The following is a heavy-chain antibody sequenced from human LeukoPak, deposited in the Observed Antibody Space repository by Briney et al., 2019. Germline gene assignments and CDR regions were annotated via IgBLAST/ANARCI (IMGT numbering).Heavy chain of an antibody. CDR2: TKSKTDGGTT. CDR3: TTIAVAGTGSDYFDY. D-gene: IGHD6-19*01. CDR1: GFTFSNAW. Sequence: KPGGSLRLSCAASGFTFSNAWMSWVRQAPGKGLEWVGRTKSKTDGGTTDYAAPVKGRFTISRDDSKNTLYLQMNSLKTEDTAVYYCTTIAVAGTGSDYFDYWGQGTLVTVSS. V-gene: IGHV3-15*01. J-gene: IGHJ4*02.